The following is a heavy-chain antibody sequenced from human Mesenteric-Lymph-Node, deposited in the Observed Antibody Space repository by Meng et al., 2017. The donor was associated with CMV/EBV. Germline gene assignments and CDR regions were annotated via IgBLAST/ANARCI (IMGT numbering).Heavy chain of an antibody. V-gene: IGHV3-64*02. CDR2: ISGNGGST. Sequence: SGFTVSDYAMHWVRQAPGKGLEYVSVISGNGGSTYFADSVKGRFTVSRDNSNNTLYLQMGSLRAEDTAVYYCARDQTESYPYNWFDPWGQGTLVTVSS. D-gene: IGHD1-26*01. CDR3: ARDQTESYPYNWFDP. CDR1: GFTVSDYA. J-gene: IGHJ5*02.